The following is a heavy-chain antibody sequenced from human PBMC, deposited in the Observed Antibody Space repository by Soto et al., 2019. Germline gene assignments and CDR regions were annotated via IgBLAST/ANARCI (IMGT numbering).Heavy chain of an antibody. Sequence: ASVKVSCKASGGTFSSYAISWVRQAPGQGLEWMGGINPNSGGTNYAQKFQGRVTMTRDTSISTAYMELSRLRSDDTAVYYCAGAVVVVYGMDVWGQGTTVTVSS. J-gene: IGHJ6*02. V-gene: IGHV1-2*02. CDR1: GGTFSSYA. CDR3: AGAVVVVYGMDV. CDR2: INPNSGGT. D-gene: IGHD2-15*01.